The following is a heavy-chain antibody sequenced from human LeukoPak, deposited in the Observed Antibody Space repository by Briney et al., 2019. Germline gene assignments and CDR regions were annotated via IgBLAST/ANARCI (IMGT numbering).Heavy chain of an antibody. CDR1: GFTFSSYS. Sequence: PGGSLRLSCAASGFTFSSYSMNWVRQAPGKGLEWVSYISSSSSTIYYADSVKGRFTISRDNAKNSLYLQMNSLRAEDTAVYYCAREGIAALDPYYYYYMDVWGKGTTVTVSS. J-gene: IGHJ6*03. D-gene: IGHD6-13*01. V-gene: IGHV3-48*01. CDR2: ISSSSSTI. CDR3: AREGIAALDPYYYYYMDV.